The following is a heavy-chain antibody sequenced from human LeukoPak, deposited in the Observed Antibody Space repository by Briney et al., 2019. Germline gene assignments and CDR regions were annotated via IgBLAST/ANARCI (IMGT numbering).Heavy chain of an antibody. CDR3: AAQESGVSYGYIAY. Sequence: SETLSLTYTVSGDSISSGRYYWGWIRQPPGKGLEWIGIVYYTGRTYYNPSLESRVTISADTSENHFSLRLSSVTCAGPAVFYGAAQESGVSYGYIAYWGQGTLVTVSS. J-gene: IGHJ4*02. V-gene: IGHV4-39*02. D-gene: IGHD5-18*01. CDR2: VYYTGRT. CDR1: GDSISSGRYY.